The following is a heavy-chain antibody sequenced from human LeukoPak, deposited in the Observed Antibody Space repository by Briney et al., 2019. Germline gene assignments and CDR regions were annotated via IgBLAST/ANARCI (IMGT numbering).Heavy chain of an antibody. J-gene: IGHJ4*02. D-gene: IGHD5-24*01. CDR3: ARSRDGYNILDY. CDR1: GFTFSSFA. V-gene: IGHV3-23*01. Sequence: GGSLRLSCAASGFTFSSFAMTWVRQAPGKGLEWVSAIVGGGDPTHYADSVRGRFTISRDNSKNTLNLQMNSLRAEDTAVYYCARSRDGYNILDYWGQGTLATVSS. CDR2: IVGGGDPT.